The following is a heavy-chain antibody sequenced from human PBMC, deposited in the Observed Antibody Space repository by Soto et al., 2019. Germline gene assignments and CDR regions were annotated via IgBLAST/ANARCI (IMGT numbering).Heavy chain of an antibody. CDR1: GGSISSGGYY. CDR2: IYYSGST. CDR3: ARGAHDFSSGYYTSWFDP. J-gene: IGHJ5*02. V-gene: IGHV4-31*03. D-gene: IGHD3-3*01. Sequence: PSETLSLTCTVSGGSISSGGYYWSWIRQHPGKGLEWIGYIYYSGSTYYNPSLKSRVTISVDTSKNQFSLKLSSVTAADTAVYYCARGAHDFSSGYYTSWFDPWGQGTLVTVSS.